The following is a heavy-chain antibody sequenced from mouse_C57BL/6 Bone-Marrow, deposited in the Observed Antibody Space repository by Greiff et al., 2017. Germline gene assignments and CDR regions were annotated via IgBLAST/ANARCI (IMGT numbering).Heavy chain of an antibody. D-gene: IGHD3-1*01. J-gene: IGHJ4*01. CDR3: AIGAQLRLPYYAMDY. CDR1: GYTFTSYW. CDR2: IHPSDSDT. Sequence: QVQLQQPGAELVKPGASVKVSCKASGYTFTSYWMHWVKQRPGQGLEWIGRIHPSDSDTNYNQQFKGKATLTVDKSSSTAYMQLSSLTSEDSAVYYCAIGAQLRLPYYAMDYWGQGTSVTVSS. V-gene: IGHV1-74*01.